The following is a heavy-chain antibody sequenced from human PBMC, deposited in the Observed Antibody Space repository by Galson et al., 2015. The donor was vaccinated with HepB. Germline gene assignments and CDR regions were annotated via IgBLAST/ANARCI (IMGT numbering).Heavy chain of an antibody. J-gene: IGHJ5*02. CDR2: ISTYNRDT. V-gene: IGHV1-18*01. CDR3: ARGALVRGVGASQNNWFDP. CDR1: GYTFSSYS. Sequence: SVKVSCKASGYTFSSYSITWVRQAPGQGFEWMGWISTYNRDTEYAQKFQGRVTMTADTSTGTAYMELRSLRSDDTAVYFCARGALVRGVGASQNNWFDPWGQGTLVTVSA. D-gene: IGHD2-15*01.